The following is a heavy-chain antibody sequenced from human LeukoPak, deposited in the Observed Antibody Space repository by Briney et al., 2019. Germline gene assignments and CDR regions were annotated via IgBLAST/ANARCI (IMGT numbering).Heavy chain of an antibody. CDR3: ARGRYKLVEY. CDR2: INPGGGGP. J-gene: IGHJ4*02. D-gene: IGHD1-1*01. V-gene: IGHV1-46*01. Sequence: ASVKVSCKTSGYTFISYYMHWVRQAPGQGLEWMGIINPGGGGPTYAQKFQGRVTVTRDTSTSTVYMEVSSLRSEDTAVYYCARGRYKLVEYWGQGTLVTVSS. CDR1: GYTFISYY.